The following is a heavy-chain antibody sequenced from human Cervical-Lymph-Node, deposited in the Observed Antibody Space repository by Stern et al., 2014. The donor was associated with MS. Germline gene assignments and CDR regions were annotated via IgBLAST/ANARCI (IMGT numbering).Heavy chain of an antibody. J-gene: IGHJ4*02. CDR1: GFTFSSYW. CDR3: ARNNQNYVDY. D-gene: IGHD1-14*01. Sequence: EVQLVESGGGLVQPGGSLRLSCAASGFTFSSYWMHWVRQVPGKGLEWVSHINGDGNNKNYADSAKGRFTISRDNGKNTLYLQMNSLRAEDTAVYFCARNNQNYVDYWGQGTLVTVSS. CDR2: INGDGNNK. V-gene: IGHV3-74*01.